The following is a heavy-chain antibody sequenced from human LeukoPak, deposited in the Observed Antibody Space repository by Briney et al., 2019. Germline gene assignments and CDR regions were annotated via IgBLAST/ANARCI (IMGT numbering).Heavy chain of an antibody. J-gene: IGHJ4*02. Sequence: PGGSLRLSCAASGFTFSSYGMSWVRQAPGKGLEWVANIKQDGSEKYYVDSVKGRFTISRDNAKNSLYLQMNSLRAEDTAVYYCARDLAMAAGTWDYWGQGTLVTVSS. V-gene: IGHV3-7*01. CDR2: IKQDGSEK. CDR1: GFTFSSYG. D-gene: IGHD6-13*01. CDR3: ARDLAMAAGTWDY.